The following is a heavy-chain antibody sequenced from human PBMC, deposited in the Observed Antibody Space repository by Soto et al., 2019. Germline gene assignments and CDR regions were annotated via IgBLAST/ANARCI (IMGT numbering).Heavy chain of an antibody. CDR1: GLTFSYYY. V-gene: IGHV3-11*01. CDR2: ISSSAGTI. CDR3: ARAMYSSKTEFEY. D-gene: IGHD6-13*01. J-gene: IGHJ4*02. Sequence: LRLSCAASGLTFSYYYMTWIRQAPGKGLEWVSYISSSAGTISYADSVKGRFTISRDNAKNSLYLQMNSLRAEDTAVYYCARAMYSSKTEFEYWGQGTLVTVSS.